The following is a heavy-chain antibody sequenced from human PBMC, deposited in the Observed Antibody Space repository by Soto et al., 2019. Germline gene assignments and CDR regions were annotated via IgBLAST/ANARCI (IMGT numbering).Heavy chain of an antibody. CDR2: IHPSGGGT. V-gene: IGHV1-46*02. J-gene: IGHJ4*02. Sequence: QVQLVQSGAEVRKPGASVKVSCKPSGYTFNTYYLHWLRQAPGQALEWMGVIHPSGGGTTYAQKFLGRFTVTRDRSPTTVFMELSSLRSDDTAVYYCARGGHIAVVTASFDNWGQGTLVTVSS. D-gene: IGHD2-21*02. CDR3: ARGGHIAVVTASFDN. CDR1: GYTFNTYY.